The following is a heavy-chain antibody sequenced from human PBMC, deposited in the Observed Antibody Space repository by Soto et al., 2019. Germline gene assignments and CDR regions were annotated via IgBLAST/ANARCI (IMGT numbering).Heavy chain of an antibody. D-gene: IGHD6-19*01. CDR3: ASVGSQMIVAATDYCDY. CDR2: INASGDNT. Sequence: QVQLVQSGAEVKKPGASVKVPCKASGYTFSSYYMHWVRQAPGQGLVWMGVINASGDNTNHAQKCQGADTMTRDTSTSTVYMEVNSLRSEDTAVYYCASVGSQMIVAATDYCDYWSQGTLVTVSS. CDR1: GYTFSSYY. J-gene: IGHJ4*02. V-gene: IGHV1-46*01.